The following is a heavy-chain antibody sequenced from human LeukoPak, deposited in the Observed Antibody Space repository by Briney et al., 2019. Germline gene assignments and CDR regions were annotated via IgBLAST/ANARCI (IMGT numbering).Heavy chain of an antibody. CDR1: GFSFSSYG. J-gene: IGHJ4*02. Sequence: GGSLRLSCAASGFSFSSYGMSWVRQAPGKGLEWVSGISGSGGSTYYADSVKGRFTISRDNAKNSLYLQMNTLRAEDTAVYYCAREDCSTHTCYLDYWGQGTLVTVSS. CDR3: AREDCSTHTCYLDY. V-gene: IGHV3-23*01. CDR2: ISGSGGST. D-gene: IGHD2-2*01.